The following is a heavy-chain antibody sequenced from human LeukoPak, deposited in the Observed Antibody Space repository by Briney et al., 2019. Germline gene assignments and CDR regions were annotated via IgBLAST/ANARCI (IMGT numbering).Heavy chain of an antibody. CDR3: ARELAGYGCDY. CDR2: ISTSSSYI. D-gene: IGHD5-18*01. Sequence: PGGSLRLSCAASGFTFSSYWMSWVRQAPGKGLEWVSFISTSSSYIYYADSVKGRFTISRDNAKNSLYLQMNSLRAEDTAVYYCARELAGYGCDYWGQGTLVTVSS. V-gene: IGHV3-21*01. CDR1: GFTFSSYW. J-gene: IGHJ4*02.